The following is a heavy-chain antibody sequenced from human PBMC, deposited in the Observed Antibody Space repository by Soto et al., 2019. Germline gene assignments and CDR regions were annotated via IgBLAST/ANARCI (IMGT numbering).Heavy chain of an antibody. CDR1: GFTFNTYG. V-gene: IGHV3-30*18. CDR3: AKAQRGSGTHFDY. J-gene: IGHJ4*02. CDR2: ISYDGSNK. D-gene: IGHD1-26*01. Sequence: PGGSLRLSCAASGFTFNTYGMHWVRQAPGKGLEWVAAISYDGSNKYYADSVKGRFTISRDNSKNTLHLQTNSVRAEDTALYYCAKAQRGSGTHFDYWGQGTLVTVS.